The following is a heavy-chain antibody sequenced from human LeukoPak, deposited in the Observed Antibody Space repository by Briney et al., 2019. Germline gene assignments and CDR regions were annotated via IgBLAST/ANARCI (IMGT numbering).Heavy chain of an antibody. CDR2: ISSSSSSYI. D-gene: IGHD2-15*01. Sequence: GGSLRLSCAASGFTFSSYSMNWVRQAPGKGLEWVSSISSSSSSYIYYADSVKGRFTISRDNAKNSLYLQMNSLRAEDTAVYYCARGPDIVVVVAAMRYWGQGTLVTVSS. V-gene: IGHV3-21*01. CDR3: ARGPDIVVVVAAMRY. J-gene: IGHJ4*02. CDR1: GFTFSSYS.